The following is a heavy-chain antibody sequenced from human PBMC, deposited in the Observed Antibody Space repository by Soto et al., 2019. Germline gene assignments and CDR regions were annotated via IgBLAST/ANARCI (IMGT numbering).Heavy chain of an antibody. CDR3: AKDRAVTAPYYYYGMDV. CDR1: GFTFSSYG. CDR2: ISYDGSNK. D-gene: IGHD4-4*01. V-gene: IGHV3-30*18. Sequence: QVQLVESGGGVVQPGRSLRLSCAASGFTFSSYGMHWVRQAPGKGLEWVAVISYDGSNKYYADSVKGGFTISRDNSKNTLYLQMNSLRAEDTAGYYCAKDRAVTAPYYYYGMDVWGQGTTVTVSS. J-gene: IGHJ6*02.